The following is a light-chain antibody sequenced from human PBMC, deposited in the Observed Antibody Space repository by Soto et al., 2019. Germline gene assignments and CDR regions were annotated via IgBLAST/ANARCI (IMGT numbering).Light chain of an antibody. J-gene: IGKJ1*01. CDR3: QQYGSSPVT. Sequence: EIVLTQSPGTLSLSPGERATLSCRASPSVSSSYLAWYQQKPGQAPRLLIYDASSRATGIPDRFSGSGSGTDFTLTISRLEPEDFAVYYCQQYGSSPVTFGQGTKVEIK. V-gene: IGKV3-20*01. CDR2: DAS. CDR1: PSVSSSY.